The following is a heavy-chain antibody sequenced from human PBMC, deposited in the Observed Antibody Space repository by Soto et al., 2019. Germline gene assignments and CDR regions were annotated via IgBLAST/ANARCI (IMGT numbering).Heavy chain of an antibody. V-gene: IGHV3-48*02. CDR2: ISSSSSTI. D-gene: IGHD2-8*01. CDR1: GFTFSSYS. CDR3: ARLVYADVPYYFDY. J-gene: IGHJ4*02. Sequence: GESLKISCAASGFTFSSYSMNWVRQAPGKGLEWVSYISSSSSTIYYADSVKGRFTISRDNAKNSLYLQMNSLRDEDTAVYYCARLVYADVPYYFDYWGQGTLVTVSS.